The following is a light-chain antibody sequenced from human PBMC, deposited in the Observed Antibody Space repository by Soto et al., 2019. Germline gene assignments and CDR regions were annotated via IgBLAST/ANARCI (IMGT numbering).Light chain of an antibody. J-gene: IGKJ4*01. CDR3: QQYDNWPLT. CDR2: GAS. V-gene: IGKV3-15*01. Sequence: EIVMTQSPGTLSVSPGERATLSCRASQSIRSNLAWYQQKPGHPPRLLIYGASTRATGIPAKFSGSGSETEFTLSISSLQSEDFAVYFCQQYDNWPLTFGGGTKVDI. CDR1: QSIRSN.